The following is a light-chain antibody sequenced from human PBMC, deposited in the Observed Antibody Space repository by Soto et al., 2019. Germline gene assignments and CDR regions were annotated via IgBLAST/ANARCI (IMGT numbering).Light chain of an antibody. CDR2: DAS. CDR3: QQRSNWPPP. V-gene: IGKV3-11*01. CDR1: QSVSSY. J-gene: IGKJ3*01. Sequence: EIVLTQSPATLSLSPGERATLSCRASQSVSSYLAWYQQKPGQAPRLLIYDASNRATGIPARFSGSGSGTDFTLTISSLEPEDFAVDYCQQRSNWPPPFGPGTKVDIK.